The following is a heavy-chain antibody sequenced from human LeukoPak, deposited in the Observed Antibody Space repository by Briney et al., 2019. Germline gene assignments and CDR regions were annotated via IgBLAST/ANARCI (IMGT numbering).Heavy chain of an antibody. CDR3: ARQTGITYYYGMDV. Sequence: SETLSLTCTVSGGSISSYYWSRIRQPPGKGLEWIGYIYYSGSTNYNPSLKSRVTISVDTSKNQFSLKLSSVTAADTAVYYCARQTGITYYYGMDVWGQGTTVTVSS. V-gene: IGHV4-59*08. J-gene: IGHJ6*02. CDR1: GGSISSYY. D-gene: IGHD7-27*01. CDR2: IYYSGST.